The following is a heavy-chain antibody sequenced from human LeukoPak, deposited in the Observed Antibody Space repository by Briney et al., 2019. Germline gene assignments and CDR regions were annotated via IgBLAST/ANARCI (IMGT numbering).Heavy chain of an antibody. CDR1: GYSFTTYW. CDR3: ARQSGPFDY. CDR2: IYPGDSDT. Sequence: GESLKISCKVSGYSFTTYWIGWVRQMPGKGLEWMGIIYPGDSDTKYSPSFRGQVTISAGKPISTAYLQWSSLKASDTAIYYCARQSGPFDYWGQGTLVTVSS. J-gene: IGHJ4*02. V-gene: IGHV5-51*01.